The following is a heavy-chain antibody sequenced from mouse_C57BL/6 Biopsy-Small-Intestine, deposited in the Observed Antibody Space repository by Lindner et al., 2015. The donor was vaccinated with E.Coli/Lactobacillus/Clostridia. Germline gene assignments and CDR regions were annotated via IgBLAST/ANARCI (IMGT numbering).Heavy chain of an antibody. CDR3: VSVYDYDYAMDY. Sequence: VQLQESGGGLVQPKGSLKLSCAASGFSFNTYAMNWVRQAPGKGLEWVARIRSKSNNYATYYADSVKDRFTISRDDSESMLYLQMNNLKTEDTVMYYCVSVYDYDYAMDYWGQGTSVTVSS. D-gene: IGHD2-4*01. J-gene: IGHJ4*01. V-gene: IGHV10-1*01. CDR1: GFSFNTYA. CDR2: IRSKSNNYAT.